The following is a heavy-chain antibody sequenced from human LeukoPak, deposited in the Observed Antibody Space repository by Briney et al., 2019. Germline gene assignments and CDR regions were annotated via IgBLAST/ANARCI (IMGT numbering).Heavy chain of an antibody. CDR1: GFTFSSFA. V-gene: IGHV3-30*18. J-gene: IGHJ4*02. CDR2: ISYDGSDK. D-gene: IGHD3-22*01. CDR3: AKNYYDSSGLDYYFDY. Sequence: GGSLRLSCAASGFTFSSFAMQWVRQAPGKGLEWVAMISYDGSDKYYADSVKGRFTISRDNSKNTLYLQMNSLRAEDTAVYYCAKNYYDSSGLDYYFDYWGQGTLVTVPS.